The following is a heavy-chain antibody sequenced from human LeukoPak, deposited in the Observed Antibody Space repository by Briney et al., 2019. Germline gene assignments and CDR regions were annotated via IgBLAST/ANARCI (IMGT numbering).Heavy chain of an antibody. V-gene: IGHV3-23*01. CDR3: AKDRPTGFSPFDY. J-gene: IGHJ4*02. D-gene: IGHD3-9*01. CDR2: ISGSGGST. CDR1: GFTFSGFA. Sequence: GGSVSLSCAASGFTFSGFALIWVRQAQGKGRVGFSAISGSGGSTYYADSVKGRFTISRDNSKNTLYLQMNSLRAEDTAVYYCAKDRPTGFSPFDYWGQGTLVTVSS.